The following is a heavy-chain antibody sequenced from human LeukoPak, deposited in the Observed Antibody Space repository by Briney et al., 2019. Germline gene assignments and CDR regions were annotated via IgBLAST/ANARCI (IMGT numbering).Heavy chain of an antibody. Sequence: PGGSPRLSCAASGFTFSSYSMNWVRQAPGKGLEWVSSISSSSSYIYYADSVKGRFTISRDNAKNSLYLRMNSLRAEDTAVYYCATNRLNYYGTHIWGQGTLVTVSS. CDR3: ATNRLNYYGTHI. J-gene: IGHJ4*02. D-gene: IGHD3-10*01. CDR2: ISSSSSYI. V-gene: IGHV3-21*01. CDR1: GFTFSSYS.